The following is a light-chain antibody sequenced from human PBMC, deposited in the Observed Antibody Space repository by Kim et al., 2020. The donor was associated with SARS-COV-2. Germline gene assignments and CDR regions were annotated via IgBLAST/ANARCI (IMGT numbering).Light chain of an antibody. Sequence: EIVMTQSPASLSVSPGERATLSCRASQSVKSNLAWYQQKPGQAPRLLIYGASTRATGIPARFSGSGSGTEFTLTISSLQSEDFAVYCCQQHDNWPLTFGGGTKVDIK. J-gene: IGKJ4*01. CDR2: GAS. CDR1: QSVKSN. V-gene: IGKV3-15*01. CDR3: QQHDNWPLT.